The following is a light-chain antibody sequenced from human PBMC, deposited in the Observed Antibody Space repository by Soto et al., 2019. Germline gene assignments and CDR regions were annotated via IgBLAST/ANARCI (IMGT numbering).Light chain of an antibody. CDR3: QHYGTSLYT. CDR1: QTISSTY. J-gene: IGKJ2*01. Sequence: DIVLTQSPGTLSLSPGERATLSCRASQTISSTYLGWYQQKPGQATRLLIYGASSRATGIPDRFSGSGSGTDFTLTISRLEPEDFAVYYCQHYGTSLYTFGQGTKLEIK. V-gene: IGKV3-20*01. CDR2: GAS.